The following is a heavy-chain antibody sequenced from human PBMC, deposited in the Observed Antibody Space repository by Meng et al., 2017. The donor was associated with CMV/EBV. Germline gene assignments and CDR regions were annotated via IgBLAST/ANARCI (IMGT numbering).Heavy chain of an antibody. D-gene: IGHD6-6*01. CDR3: ARDRRIAARPVYFDY. Sequence: SGFTFSRYWMSWFRQAPGKGLEWVANIKQDGSEKYYVDSVKGRFTISRDNAKNSLYLQMNSLRAEDTAVYYCARDRRIAARPVYFDYWGQGTLVTVSS. CDR1: GFTFSRYW. V-gene: IGHV3-7*01. CDR2: IKQDGSEK. J-gene: IGHJ4*02.